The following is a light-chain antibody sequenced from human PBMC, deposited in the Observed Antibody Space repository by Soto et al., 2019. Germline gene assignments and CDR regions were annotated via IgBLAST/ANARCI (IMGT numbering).Light chain of an antibody. CDR2: DAS. Sequence: DIQMTQSPSSLSASVGDRVTITCQASQDINIYLHWYQQKPGKAPNLLIYDASKLKIGVPSRFSGSGSGTDFTFTIIGLQPEGIGTYYCQQYGSLPLTFGGGTKVEIK. J-gene: IGKJ4*01. CDR3: QQYGSLPLT. CDR1: QDINIY. V-gene: IGKV1-33*01.